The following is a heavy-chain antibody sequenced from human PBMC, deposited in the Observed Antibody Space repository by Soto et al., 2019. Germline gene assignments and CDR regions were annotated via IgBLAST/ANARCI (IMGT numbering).Heavy chain of an antibody. J-gene: IGHJ6*02. CDR3: AREYIVATITHYYYYGMDV. CDR1: GFTFSNAW. D-gene: IGHD5-12*01. CDR2: ISYDGSNK. Sequence: GGSLRLSCAASGFTFSNAWMSWVRQAPGKGLEWVAVISYDGSNKYYADSVKGRFTISRDNSKNTLYLQMNSLRAEDTAVYYCAREYIVATITHYYYYGMDVWGQGTTVTVSS. V-gene: IGHV3-30-3*01.